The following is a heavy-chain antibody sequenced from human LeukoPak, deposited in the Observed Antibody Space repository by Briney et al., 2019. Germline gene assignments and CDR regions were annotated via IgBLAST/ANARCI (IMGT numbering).Heavy chain of an antibody. V-gene: IGHV3-66*01. CDR3: ARGRDGYNFFDY. CDR2: IYSGGST. J-gene: IGHJ4*02. Sequence: TEGSLRLSCAASGFTFSSYWMSWVRQAPGKGLEWVSVIYSGGSTYYADSVKGRFTISRDNSKNTLYLQMNSLRAEDTAVYYCARGRDGYNFFDYWGQETLVAVSS. D-gene: IGHD5-24*01. CDR1: GFTFSSYW.